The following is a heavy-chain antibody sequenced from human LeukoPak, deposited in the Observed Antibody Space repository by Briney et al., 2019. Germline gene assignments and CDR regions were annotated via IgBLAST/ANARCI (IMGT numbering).Heavy chain of an antibody. Sequence: GGSLRLSCAASGFTFNNYGMHWVRQAPGNGLEWVAFIRNDGNTQYYADSVKGRFTISRDNSKNTLYLHMNSLTAEDTAVYYCARDCSGGSCYYGTDAFDIWGQGTMVTVSS. CDR1: GFTFNNYG. CDR2: IRNDGNTQ. V-gene: IGHV3-30*02. D-gene: IGHD2-15*01. CDR3: ARDCSGGSCYYGTDAFDI. J-gene: IGHJ3*02.